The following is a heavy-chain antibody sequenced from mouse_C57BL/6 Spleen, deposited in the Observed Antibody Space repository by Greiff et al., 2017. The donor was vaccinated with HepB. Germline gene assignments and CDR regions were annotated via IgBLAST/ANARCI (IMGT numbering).Heavy chain of an antibody. CDR1: GYTFTSYW. CDR2: IDPSDSYT. V-gene: IGHV1-59*01. J-gene: IGHJ1*03. CDR3: ARTPLGYFDV. Sequence: QVQLQQPGAELVRPGTSVKLSCKASGYTFTSYWMHWVKQRPGQGLEWIGVIDPSDSYTNYNQKFKGKATLTVDTSSSTAYMQLSSLTSEDSAVYYCARTPLGYFDVWGTGTTVTVSS.